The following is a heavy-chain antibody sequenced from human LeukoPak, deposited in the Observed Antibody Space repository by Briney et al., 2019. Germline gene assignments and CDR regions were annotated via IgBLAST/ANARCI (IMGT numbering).Heavy chain of an antibody. CDR1: GYTFTCYG. J-gene: IGHJ6*02. V-gene: IGHV1-18*01. Sequence: ASVKDSCKASGYTFTCYGIGWVRQAPGQGLEWMGWISAHNGNTNYAQKFQGRVTMTTDTSTSTAYMEVRSLRSDDTAVYYCARGSYGSDLGVWGQGTTVIVSS. D-gene: IGHD3-10*01. CDR3: ARGSYGSDLGV. CDR2: ISAHNGNT.